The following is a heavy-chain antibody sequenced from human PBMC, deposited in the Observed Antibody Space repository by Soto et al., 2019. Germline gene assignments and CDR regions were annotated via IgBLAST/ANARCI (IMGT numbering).Heavy chain of an antibody. V-gene: IGHV3-23*01. D-gene: IGHD4-17*01. CDR1: GFTFSSYA. J-gene: IGHJ6*02. CDR2: ISGRNGNT. Sequence: GGSLRLSCAASGFTFSSYAMSWVRQAPGKGLEWVSSISGRNGNTYYADSVKGRFTISRDNSKNTLYLQMNSLRAEDTAVYYCAKYYGDYSYYYAMDVWGQGTTVTVSS. CDR3: AKYYGDYSYYYAMDV.